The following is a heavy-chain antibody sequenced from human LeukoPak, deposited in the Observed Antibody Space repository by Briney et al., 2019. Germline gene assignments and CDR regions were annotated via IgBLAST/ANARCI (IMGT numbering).Heavy chain of an antibody. Sequence: GGSLRLSCAASGFTFSSFEMNWVRQAPGKGLEWVSYISSSGSNIYYADSVKGRFTISRDNSKNTLYLQMNSLGAEDTAVYYCALGGGKWQQLAPIDYWGQGTLVTVSS. J-gene: IGHJ4*02. V-gene: IGHV3-48*03. CDR3: ALGGGKWQQLAPIDY. D-gene: IGHD6-13*01. CDR2: ISSSGSNI. CDR1: GFTFSSFE.